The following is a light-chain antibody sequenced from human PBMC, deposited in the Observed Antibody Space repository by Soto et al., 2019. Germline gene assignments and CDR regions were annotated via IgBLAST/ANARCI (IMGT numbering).Light chain of an antibody. CDR3: AAWDDSLDGGEV. V-gene: IGLV1-44*01. CDR2: SNN. J-gene: IGLJ3*02. CDR1: SSNIGSNI. Sequence: QSVLTQPPSASGTPGQRVTISCSGSSSNIGSNIVSWYQHLPGTAPKLLIYSNNQRPSGVPDRFSGSKSGTPASLAISGLQSEDEADYYCAAWDDSLDGGEVFGGGTKLTVL.